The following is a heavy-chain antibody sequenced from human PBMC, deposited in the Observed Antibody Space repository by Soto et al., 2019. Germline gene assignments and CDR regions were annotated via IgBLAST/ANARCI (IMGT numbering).Heavy chain of an antibody. CDR2: ISYDGSNK. CDR1: GFTFSSYG. Sequence: PGGSLRLSCAASGFTFSSYGMHWVRQAPGKGLEWVAVISYDGSNKYYADSVEGRFTISRDNSKNTLYLQMNSLRAEDTAVYYCAKEARNSGSYYYYYGMDVWGQGTTVTVSS. D-gene: IGHD1-26*01. CDR3: AKEARNSGSYYYYYGMDV. V-gene: IGHV3-30*18. J-gene: IGHJ6*02.